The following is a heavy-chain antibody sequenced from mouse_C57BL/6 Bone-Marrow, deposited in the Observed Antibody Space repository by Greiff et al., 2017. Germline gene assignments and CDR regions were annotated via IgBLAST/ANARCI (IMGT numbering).Heavy chain of an antibody. CDR2: IDPENGDT. Sequence: EVMLVESGAELVRPGASVKLSCTASGFNIKDDYMHWVKQRPEQGLEWIGWIDPENGDTEYASKFQGKATITADTSSNTAYLQLSSLTSEDTAVYYCTRGYYYVTYYFDYWGQGTTLTVSS. J-gene: IGHJ2*01. CDR3: TRGYYYVTYYFDY. D-gene: IGHD1-1*01. V-gene: IGHV14-4*01. CDR1: GFNIKDDY.